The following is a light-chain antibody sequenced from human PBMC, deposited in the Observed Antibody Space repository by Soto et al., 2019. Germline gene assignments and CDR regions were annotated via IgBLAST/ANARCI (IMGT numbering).Light chain of an antibody. Sequence: QSVLTQPPSVSEAPGQRVTISCTGSSSNIGAGYEAHWYQQVPGTAPKLLIYENNNRPSGVPDRFSGSKSGTSASLAITGLQAEEEAEYYCQSYDSSLGGYVFGTGTKLNVL. CDR3: QSYDSSLGGYV. CDR2: ENN. CDR1: SSNIGAGYE. J-gene: IGLJ1*01. V-gene: IGLV1-40*01.